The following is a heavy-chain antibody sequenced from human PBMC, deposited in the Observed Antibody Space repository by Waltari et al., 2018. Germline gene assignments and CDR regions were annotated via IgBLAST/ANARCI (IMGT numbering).Heavy chain of an antibody. D-gene: IGHD5-12*01. CDR1: GGTFSSYA. CDR2: INPSFGTA. J-gene: IGHJ6*02. CDR3: ARDPRQVGDGYNYYYYYGMDV. V-gene: IGHV1-69*05. Sequence: QVQLVQSGAEVKKPGSSVKVSCKASGGTFSSYAISWVRQAPGQGLEWMGGINPSFGTANYAQKFQGRVTITTDESTSTAYMELSSLRSEDTAVYYGARDPRQVGDGYNYYYYYGMDVWGQGTTVTVSS.